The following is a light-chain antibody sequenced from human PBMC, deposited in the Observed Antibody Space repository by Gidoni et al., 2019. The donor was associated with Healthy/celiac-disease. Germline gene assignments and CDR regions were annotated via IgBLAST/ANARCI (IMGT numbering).Light chain of an antibody. V-gene: IGKV3-15*01. Sequence: EIVMTQSPATLSVSPGERATLSCRASQSVSSNLAWYQQKPGQDPRLLIYGASTRATGIPASFSGSGSGTEFTLTISSLQSEDFAVYYCQQYNNWPPYTFGQGTKLEIK. J-gene: IGKJ2*01. CDR3: QQYNNWPPYT. CDR1: QSVSSN. CDR2: GAS.